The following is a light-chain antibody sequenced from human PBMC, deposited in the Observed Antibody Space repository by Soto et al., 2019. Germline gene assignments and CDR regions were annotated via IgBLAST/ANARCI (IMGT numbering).Light chain of an antibody. CDR2: PSL. Sequence: DIQLTQSPSSLSALVGDRVTITCRSSQNIDVYLSWFRQKPGKAPELLKIPSLTSQSGVPSKFTGSGSGTDFTLTIASLQPEDFATYFCQQTYSFPITFGGGTKVE. V-gene: IGKV1-39*01. J-gene: IGKJ4*01. CDR1: QNIDVY. CDR3: QQTYSFPIT.